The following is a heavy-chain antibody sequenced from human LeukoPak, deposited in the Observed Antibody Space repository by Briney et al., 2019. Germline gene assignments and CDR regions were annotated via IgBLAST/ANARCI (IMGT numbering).Heavy chain of an antibody. CDR3: ARVYADFGRPGWLDP. CDR2: MYHSGST. Sequence: SETLSLTCSVSGGSINSYYWSWIRQPPGKGLEWIGYMYHSGSTNYNPSLKSRVTISVDTSKKQFSLKLSSVTAADTAVYYCARVYADFGRPGWLDPWGQGTLVTVSS. J-gene: IGHJ5*02. CDR1: GGSINSYY. D-gene: IGHD2-8*01. V-gene: IGHV4-59*01.